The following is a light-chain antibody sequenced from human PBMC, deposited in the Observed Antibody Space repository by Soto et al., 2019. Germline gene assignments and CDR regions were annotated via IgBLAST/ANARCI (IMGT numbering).Light chain of an antibody. CDR1: QSISSN. V-gene: IGKV3-15*01. CDR2: DTS. CDR3: PHYNKRPRWT. J-gene: IGKJ1*01. Sequence: SQSPCTLSLSTGERATLSCRASQSISSNLAWYQQKPGQAPRLLIHDTSTRATSIPARFSGSGSGTEFTLTISGLQSEDFAVYYCPHYNKRPRWTFGQGTKV.